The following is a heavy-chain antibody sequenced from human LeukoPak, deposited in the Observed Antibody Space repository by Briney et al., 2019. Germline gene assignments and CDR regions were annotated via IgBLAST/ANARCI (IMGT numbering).Heavy chain of an antibody. CDR2: ISSSSSYI. CDR3: ARDRLTANAFDY. V-gene: IGHV3-21*01. D-gene: IGHD1-1*01. Sequence: GGSLRLSCAASGFTFSSYAMSWVRQAPGKGLEWVSSISSSSSYIYYADSVKGRFTISRDNAKNSLYLQMNSLRAEDTAVYYCARDRLTANAFDYWGQGTLVTVSS. J-gene: IGHJ4*02. CDR1: GFTFSSYA.